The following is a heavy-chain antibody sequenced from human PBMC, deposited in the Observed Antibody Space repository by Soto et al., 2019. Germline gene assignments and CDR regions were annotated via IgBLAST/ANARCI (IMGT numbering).Heavy chain of an antibody. Sequence: GGSLRLSCAASGFTLSSYAMDWVRQAPGKGLEWVAVISYGGSNKYYADSVKGRFTISRDNSKNTLYLQMNSLRAEDTAVYYCARGLLLRNYFDYWGQGTLVTVSS. V-gene: IGHV3-30-3*01. CDR3: ARGLLLRNYFDY. D-gene: IGHD2-15*01. CDR2: ISYGGSNK. CDR1: GFTLSSYA. J-gene: IGHJ4*02.